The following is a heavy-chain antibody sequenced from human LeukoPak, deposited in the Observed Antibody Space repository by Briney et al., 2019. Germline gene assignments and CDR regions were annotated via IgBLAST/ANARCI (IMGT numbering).Heavy chain of an antibody. Sequence: GGSLRLSCAASGFIVGSNSMTWVRQAPGKGLEWVSVIYNVGSTYYADSVKGRFTISRDNSKNTLYLQMSSLRAEDTAVYYCARVAGLYHTLDVWGQGTTVTVSS. CDR1: GFIVGSNS. D-gene: IGHD1-14*01. CDR3: ARVAGLYHTLDV. CDR2: IYNVGST. V-gene: IGHV3-53*01. J-gene: IGHJ6*02.